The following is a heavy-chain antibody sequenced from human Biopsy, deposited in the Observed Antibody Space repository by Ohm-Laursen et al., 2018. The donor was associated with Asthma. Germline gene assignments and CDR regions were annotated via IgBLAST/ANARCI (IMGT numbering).Heavy chain of an antibody. Sequence: TLSLTCAVSYGSITSGGYYWTWIRQHPGKGLEWIGFIYYSGSTYYNPSLKSRVSISIDTSKNQFSLKLSSVTAADTAVYYCARAQGYYDSRGYYRSFDYWGQGTLVLVSS. CDR2: IYYSGST. D-gene: IGHD3-22*01. J-gene: IGHJ4*02. CDR1: YGSITSGGYY. V-gene: IGHV4-31*11. CDR3: ARAQGYYDSRGYYRSFDY.